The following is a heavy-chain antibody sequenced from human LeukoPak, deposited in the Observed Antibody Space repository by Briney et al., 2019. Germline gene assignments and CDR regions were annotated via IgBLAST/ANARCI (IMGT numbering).Heavy chain of an antibody. V-gene: IGHV1-46*01. CDR2: INPSGGST. CDR1: GYTCTSYY. Sequence: ASVKVSCKASGYTCTSYYMHWVRQSPGQGLEWMGIINPSGGSTSYAQKFQGRVTMTRDTSTSTGYMELSSLRSEDTAVYYCASAQRTADRSENWFDPWGQGTLVTVSS. D-gene: IGHD2-21*02. CDR3: ASAQRTADRSENWFDP. J-gene: IGHJ5*02.